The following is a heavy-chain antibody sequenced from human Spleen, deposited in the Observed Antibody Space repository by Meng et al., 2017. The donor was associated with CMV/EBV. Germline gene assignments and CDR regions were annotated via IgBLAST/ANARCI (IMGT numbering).Heavy chain of an antibody. J-gene: IGHJ4*02. D-gene: IGHD3-10*01. CDR3: VRGGGWFAEFY. CDR1: GFTFSDYY. Sequence: LSCAASGFTFSDYYMSWIRQAPGKGLEWLSYISNSGGTIYYADSVKGRFTISRDNAKNSLYLQMNSLRADDTAMYYCVRGGGWFAEFYWGQGTLVTVSS. CDR2: ISNSGGTI. V-gene: IGHV3-11*01.